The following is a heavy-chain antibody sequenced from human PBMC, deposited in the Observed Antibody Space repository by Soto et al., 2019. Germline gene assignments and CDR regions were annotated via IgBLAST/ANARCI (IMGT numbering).Heavy chain of an antibody. CDR2: ISYDGSSE. Sequence: QVQLVESGGGVVQPGRSLRLSCAASGFTFSSYGIHCVRQAPGKGLEWVAVISYDGSSEHYADSVKGRFTLSRDNSKNTLYLQMKSLRGEDTAVYYCVKDGDSSGPRNEYWGQGTLVTVSS. CDR1: GFTFSSYG. CDR3: VKDGDSSGPRNEY. D-gene: IGHD3-22*01. V-gene: IGHV3-30*18. J-gene: IGHJ4*02.